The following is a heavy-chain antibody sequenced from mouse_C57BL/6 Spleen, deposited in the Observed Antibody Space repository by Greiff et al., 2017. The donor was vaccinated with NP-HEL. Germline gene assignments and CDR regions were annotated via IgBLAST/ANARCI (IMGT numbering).Heavy chain of an antibody. Sequence: VQLQQSVAELVRPGASVKLSCTASGFNIKNTYMHWVKQRPEQGLEWIGRIDPANGNTKYAPKFQGKATITADTSSNTAYLQLSSLTSEDTAIYYCAPLYYDYDGDWYFDVWGTGTTVTVSS. J-gene: IGHJ1*03. CDR3: APLYYDYDGDWYFDV. CDR2: IDPANGNT. V-gene: IGHV14-3*01. CDR1: GFNIKNTY. D-gene: IGHD2-4*01.